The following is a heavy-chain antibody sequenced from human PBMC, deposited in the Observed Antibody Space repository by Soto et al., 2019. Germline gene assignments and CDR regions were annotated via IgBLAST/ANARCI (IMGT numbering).Heavy chain of an antibody. CDR3: AKYDSGTGGLHI. J-gene: IGHJ3*02. V-gene: IGHV3-66*01. CDR2: FYPVGTT. D-gene: IGHD3-10*01. Sequence: GGSLRLSCSASEFTISNNFMTWVRQAPGMGLEWVSVFYPVGTTYYADSVKGRFSVSRDNSKNTLYLQVNSLRVEDTAVYYCAKYDSGTGGLHIWGQGTMVTVSS. CDR1: EFTISNNF.